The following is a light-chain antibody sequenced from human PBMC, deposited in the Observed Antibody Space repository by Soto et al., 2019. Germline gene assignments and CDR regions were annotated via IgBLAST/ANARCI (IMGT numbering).Light chain of an antibody. J-gene: IGKJ5*01. CDR1: QTISSW. Sequence: DIQMTQSPSTLSGSVGDRVTMTCRASQTISSWLAWYQQKPGKAPKLLIYKASTLERGVTSRFSGTGSGTEFTLTISSLQPDDFATYYCQQYHRSSITFGQGTRLEIK. CDR3: QQYHRSSIT. V-gene: IGKV1-5*03. CDR2: KAS.